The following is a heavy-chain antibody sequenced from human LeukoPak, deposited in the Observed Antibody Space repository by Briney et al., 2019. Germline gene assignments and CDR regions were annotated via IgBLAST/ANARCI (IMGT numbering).Heavy chain of an antibody. D-gene: IGHD3-22*01. CDR1: GYTVTGYY. CDR2: INPNSGGT. CDR3: ARSAYYYDSSDYNDY. Sequence: ASVKVPCKASGYTVTGYYMHWVRQAPGQGLEWMGWINPNSGGTNYAQKFQGRVTMTRDTSISTAYMELSRLRSDDTAVYYCARSAYYYDSSDYNDYWGQGTLVTVSS. V-gene: IGHV1-2*02. J-gene: IGHJ4*02.